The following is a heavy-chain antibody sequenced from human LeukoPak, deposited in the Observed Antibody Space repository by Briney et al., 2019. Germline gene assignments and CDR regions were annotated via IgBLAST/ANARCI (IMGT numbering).Heavy chain of an antibody. CDR3: AKGLHNTTPREIDY. Sequence: HGGSLRLSCAASGFTFSNNAMSWVRQAPGKGLEWVSAITGSGGTTYYADSVKGRFTISRDNSKNTLYLQMNSLRAEDTAVYYCAKGLHNTTPREIDYWGQGTLVTVSS. D-gene: IGHD1-1*01. V-gene: IGHV3-23*01. CDR2: ITGSGGTT. CDR1: GFTFSNNA. J-gene: IGHJ4*02.